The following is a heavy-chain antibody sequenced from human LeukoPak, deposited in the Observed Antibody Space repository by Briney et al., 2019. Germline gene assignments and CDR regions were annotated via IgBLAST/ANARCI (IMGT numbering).Heavy chain of an antibody. D-gene: IGHD3-22*01. CDR2: IRYDGSNK. CDR3: ANHPEDYYDSSGAS. J-gene: IGHJ5*02. V-gene: IGHV3-30*02. Sequence: GGSLRLSCAASGFTFSSYGMHWVRQAPGKGLEWVAFIRYDGSNKYYTDSVKGRFTISRDNPKNTLYLQTNSLRAEDSAVYYCANHPEDYYDSSGASWGQGTLVTVSS. CDR1: GFTFSSYG.